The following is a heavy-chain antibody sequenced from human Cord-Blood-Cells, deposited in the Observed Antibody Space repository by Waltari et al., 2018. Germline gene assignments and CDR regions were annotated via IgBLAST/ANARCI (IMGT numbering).Heavy chain of an antibody. Sequence: QVQLQESGPGLVKPSETLSLTCTVSGGSISSYYWSWIRQPPGKGLEWIGYIYYSGSTNYNPSLKSRVTISVDTSKNQFSLKLSSVTAADTAVYYCASSTGEQLGSDHDAFDIWGQGTMVTVSS. J-gene: IGHJ3*02. CDR2: IYYSGST. D-gene: IGHD6-6*01. CDR1: GGSISSYY. V-gene: IGHV4-59*01. CDR3: ASSTGEQLGSDHDAFDI.